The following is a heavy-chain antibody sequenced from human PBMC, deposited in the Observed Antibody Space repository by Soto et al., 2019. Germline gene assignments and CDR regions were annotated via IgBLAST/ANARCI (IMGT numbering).Heavy chain of an antibody. CDR2: IDPSDSYT. CDR3: ARHHVMTTVTTPDAFDI. J-gene: IGHJ3*02. Sequence: GDSLKISCKGSGYSFTSYWISWVRQMPGKGLEWMGRIDPSDSYTNYSPSFQGHVTISADKSISTAYLQWSSLKASDTAMYYCARHHVMTTVTTPDAFDIWGQGTMVTVS. CDR1: GYSFTSYW. D-gene: IGHD4-17*01. V-gene: IGHV5-10-1*01.